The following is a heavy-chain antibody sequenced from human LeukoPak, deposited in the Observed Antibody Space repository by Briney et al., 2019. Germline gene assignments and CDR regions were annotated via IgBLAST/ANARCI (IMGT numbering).Heavy chain of an antibody. CDR3: ARLARWFGELSDYYYYYMDV. CDR1: GGSISSYY. CDR2: IYYSGST. D-gene: IGHD3-10*01. J-gene: IGHJ6*03. Sequence: SETLSLTCTVSGGSISSYYWSWIRQPPGKGLEWIGYIYYSGSTNYNPSLKSRVTISVDTSKNQFSLKLSSVTAADTAVYYCARLARWFGELSDYYYYYMDVWGKGTTVTISS. V-gene: IGHV4-59*01.